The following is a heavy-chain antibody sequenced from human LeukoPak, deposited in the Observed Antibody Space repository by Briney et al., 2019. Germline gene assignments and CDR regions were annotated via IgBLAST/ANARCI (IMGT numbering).Heavy chain of an antibody. CDR3: AKDRSIGTYYTFDH. Sequence: GGSLRLSCAASEFTFSNYVMSWVRQAPGKGLEWVSGIRGSGGSTYYADSVKGRFTVSGDNSKNTVYLQMSSLTAADTAVYYCAKDRSIGTYYTFDHWGQGTLVTVSS. V-gene: IGHV3-23*01. CDR2: IRGSGGST. D-gene: IGHD1-26*01. CDR1: EFTFSNYV. J-gene: IGHJ4*02.